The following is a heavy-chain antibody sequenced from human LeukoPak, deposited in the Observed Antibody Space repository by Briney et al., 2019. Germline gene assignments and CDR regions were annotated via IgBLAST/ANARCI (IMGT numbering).Heavy chain of an antibody. CDR1: GFTFSSYA. CDR3: VRVDPAKSDDC. J-gene: IGHJ4*02. Sequence: GGSLRLSCAASGFTFSSYAMSWVRQAPGKGLEWVSAISGSGGSTYYADSVKGRFTISRDNSKNTLYLQMNSLTADDTAVYYCVRVDPAKSDDCWGQGTLVTVSS. V-gene: IGHV3-23*01. CDR2: ISGSGGST.